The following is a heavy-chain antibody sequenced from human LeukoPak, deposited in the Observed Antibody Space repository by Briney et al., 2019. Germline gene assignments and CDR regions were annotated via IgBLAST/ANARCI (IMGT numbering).Heavy chain of an antibody. CDR3: ARVHDYGDSHYYYYGMDV. J-gene: IGHJ6*02. Sequence: PGGSLRLSCAASGFTFSSYAMHWVRQAPGKGLEWVAVISYDGSNKYYADSVKGRFTISRDNSKNTLYLQMNSLRAEDTAVYYCARVHDYGDSHYYYYGMDVWGQGTTVTVSS. V-gene: IGHV3-30-3*01. D-gene: IGHD4-17*01. CDR1: GFTFSSYA. CDR2: ISYDGSNK.